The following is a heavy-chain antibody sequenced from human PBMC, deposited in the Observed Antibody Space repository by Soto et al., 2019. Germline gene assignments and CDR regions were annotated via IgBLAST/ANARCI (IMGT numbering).Heavy chain of an antibody. J-gene: IGHJ5*01. CDR2: TYYRSKWYN. Sequence: PSQTLSLTGAVSGDSVSSSSVTWYGIRQSPSRGLEWLGRTYYRSKWYNDYAESVKGRISINPDTHNNQISLQRYSVTPDDMTVYYCARLIGNSWIDSWGQGTLVTVSS. CDR3: ARLIGNSWIDS. D-gene: IGHD3-22*01. V-gene: IGHV6-1*01. CDR1: GDSVSSSSVT.